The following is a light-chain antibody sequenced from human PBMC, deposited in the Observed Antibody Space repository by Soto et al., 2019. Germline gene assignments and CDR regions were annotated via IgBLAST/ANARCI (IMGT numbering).Light chain of an antibody. Sequence: EIVLTQSPATLSLSPRERATRSCRASQRVSSYLAWYQQKPGHAPRLLIYDASNKATGIPARFIGSGSGTVVSLTIRSLGPEDFAVYYCQQRSNWLLTFGGGTKVEIK. CDR2: DAS. J-gene: IGKJ4*01. V-gene: IGKV3-11*01. CDR1: QRVSSY. CDR3: QQRSNWLLT.